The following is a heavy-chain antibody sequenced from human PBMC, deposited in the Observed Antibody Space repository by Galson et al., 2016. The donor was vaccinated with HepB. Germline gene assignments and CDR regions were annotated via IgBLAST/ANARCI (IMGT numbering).Heavy chain of an antibody. CDR2: IYWDDDK. V-gene: IGHV2-5*02. CDR1: GFSLITNTVG. Sequence: PALVKPTQTLTLTCTFSGFSLITNTVGVGWIRQPPGKALEWLALIYWDDDKRYSPSLKTRLTITKDTSKNQVVLTMTNMDPVDTATYYCAHRHWGSVRRGFDYWGQGTLVTGSS. J-gene: IGHJ4*02. CDR3: AHRHWGSVRRGFDY. D-gene: IGHD3-16*01.